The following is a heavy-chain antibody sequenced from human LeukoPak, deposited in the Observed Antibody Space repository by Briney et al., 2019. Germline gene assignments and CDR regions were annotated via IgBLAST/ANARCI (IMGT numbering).Heavy chain of an antibody. J-gene: IGHJ3*02. CDR2: SYYSGST. Sequence: SETLSLTCSVSGGSISSYYWSWVRQPPGKGLEYIGYSYYSGSTDYNPSLKSRVTISVDTSNQFSLMLTSVTAADTAVYYCARQSISARRAFDIWGQGTMVTVSS. CDR3: ARQSISARRAFDI. V-gene: IGHV4-59*08. D-gene: IGHD6-6*01. CDR1: GGSISSYY.